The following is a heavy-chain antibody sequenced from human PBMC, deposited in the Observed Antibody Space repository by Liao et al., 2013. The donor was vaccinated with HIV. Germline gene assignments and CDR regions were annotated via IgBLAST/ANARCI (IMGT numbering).Heavy chain of an antibody. CDR1: GGFISSYY. CDR3: ARTDQYYDFWNGYENWFDP. D-gene: IGHD3-3*01. Sequence: QVQLQESGPGLVKPSETLSLTCTVSGGFISSYYWSWIRQPPGKGLEWIGYIYYSGSANYNPSLKSRVTMSVDTSKNQFSLKLSSVTAADTAVYYCARTDQYYDFWNGYENWFDPWGQGTLVTVSS. J-gene: IGHJ5*02. CDR2: IYYSGSA. V-gene: IGHV4-59*12.